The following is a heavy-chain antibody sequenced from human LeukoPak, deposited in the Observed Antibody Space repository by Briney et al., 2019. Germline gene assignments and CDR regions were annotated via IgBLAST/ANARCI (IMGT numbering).Heavy chain of an antibody. V-gene: IGHV3-7*01. Sequence: GGSLRLSCAASGFTFSDYWMAWVRQAPGKGLEWVANIKQDGSEKYYVDSVKGRFTISRDNAKNSLYLQMNSLRAEDTAVYYCSVKAASVAFDLWGQGTMVTVSS. J-gene: IGHJ3*01. D-gene: IGHD6-13*01. CDR3: SVKAASVAFDL. CDR2: IKQDGSEK. CDR1: GFTFSDYW.